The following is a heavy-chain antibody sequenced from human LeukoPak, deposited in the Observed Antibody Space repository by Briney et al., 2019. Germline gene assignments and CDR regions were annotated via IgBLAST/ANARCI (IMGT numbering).Heavy chain of an antibody. J-gene: IGHJ4*02. CDR3: VRSLTGTDDY. Sequence: GGSLRLSCAASGFTFSSYGMHWVRQAPGKGLEWVAFIRYDGSNKYYADSVKGRFTISRDNSKNTLYLQTNSLRAEDTALYFCVRSLTGTDDYWGQGTLVTVSS. V-gene: IGHV3-30*02. CDR2: IRYDGSNK. CDR1: GFTFSSYG. D-gene: IGHD3-9*01.